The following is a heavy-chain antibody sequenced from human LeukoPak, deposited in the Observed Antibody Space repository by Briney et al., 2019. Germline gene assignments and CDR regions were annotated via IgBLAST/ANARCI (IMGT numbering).Heavy chain of an antibody. J-gene: IGHJ4*02. CDR1: GYTFTSYG. CDR2: ISAYNGNT. V-gene: IGHV1-18*01. Sequence: ASVKVSCKASGYTFTSYGISWVRQAPGQGLEWMGWISAYNGNTNYAQKLQGRVTMTTDTSTSTAYMELRSLRSDDTAVYYCARDSDSSGWYPGFDYWGQGPLVTVS. CDR3: ARDSDSSGWYPGFDY. D-gene: IGHD6-19*01.